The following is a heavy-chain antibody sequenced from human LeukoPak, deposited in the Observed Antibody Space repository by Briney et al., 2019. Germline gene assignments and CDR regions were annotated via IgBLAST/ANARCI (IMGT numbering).Heavy chain of an antibody. CDR1: GLTFSSYA. Sequence: GRSLRLSCAASGLTFSSYAMHWVRQAPGKGLEWVAVISYDGSNKYYADSVKGRFTISRDNSKNTLYLQMNSLRAEDTAVYYCAKRESSSYYSSFDYWGQGTLVTVSS. CDR3: AKRESSSYYSSFDY. V-gene: IGHV3-30*04. J-gene: IGHJ4*02. CDR2: ISYDGSNK. D-gene: IGHD3-22*01.